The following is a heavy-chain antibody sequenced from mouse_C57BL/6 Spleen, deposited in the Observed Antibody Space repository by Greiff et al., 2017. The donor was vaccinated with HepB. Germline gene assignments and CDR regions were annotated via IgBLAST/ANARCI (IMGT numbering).Heavy chain of an antibody. Sequence: VQLQQSGAELVRPGASVKLSCKASGYTFTDYYINWVKQRPGQGLEWIARIYPGSGNTYYNEKFKGKATLTAEKSSSTAYMQLSSLTSEDSAVYFCARVYYGSSYGVWYFDVWGTGTTVTVSS. J-gene: IGHJ1*03. D-gene: IGHD1-1*01. V-gene: IGHV1-76*01. CDR3: ARVYYGSSYGVWYFDV. CDR1: GYTFTDYY. CDR2: IYPGSGNT.